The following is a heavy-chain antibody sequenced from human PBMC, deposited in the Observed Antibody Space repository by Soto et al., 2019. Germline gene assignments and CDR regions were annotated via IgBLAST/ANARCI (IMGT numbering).Heavy chain of an antibody. J-gene: IGHJ4*02. CDR3: ARDFTGWPPDGVDS. D-gene: IGHD3-16*01. CDR1: GFPFTSYA. V-gene: IGHV1-18*01. CDR2: ISAYNGKT. Sequence: QVHLVQSGAEVKSPGASVKVSCKASGFPFTSYAITWVRQAPGQGLEWMGWISAYNGKTKYAQNLQGRVTMTTDSSTSTAYMELGSLTSDDAAVYYCARDFTGWPPDGVDSWGQGTLLTVSS.